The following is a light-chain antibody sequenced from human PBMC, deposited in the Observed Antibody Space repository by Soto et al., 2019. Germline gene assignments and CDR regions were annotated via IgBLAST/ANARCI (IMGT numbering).Light chain of an antibody. J-gene: IGLJ2*01. CDR2: DVD. CDR1: SSDVGGYNY. Sequence: QPVLTQPRSVSGSPGQSVTISCTGTSSDVGGYNYVSWYLHHPGKAPKVMIYDVDKRPSGVPDRFSGSKSDNTASLTISGLQAEDEADYYCCSYAGSFVVFGGGTKVTVL. CDR3: CSYAGSFVV. V-gene: IGLV2-11*01.